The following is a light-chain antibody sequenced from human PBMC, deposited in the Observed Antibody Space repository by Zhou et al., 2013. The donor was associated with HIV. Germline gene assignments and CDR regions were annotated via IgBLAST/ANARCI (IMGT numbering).Light chain of an antibody. CDR1: QSIRSW. Sequence: DIQLTQSPSTLSASVGDRVTITCRASQSIRSWLAWYQQKPGKAPKLLIYKASSLESGVPSRFSGMHXGQNSLSQSPDLQPEDFATYYCQQLHSYPYTFGQGTRVE. CDR3: QQLHSYPYT. V-gene: IGKV1-5*03. J-gene: IGKJ2*01. CDR2: KAS.